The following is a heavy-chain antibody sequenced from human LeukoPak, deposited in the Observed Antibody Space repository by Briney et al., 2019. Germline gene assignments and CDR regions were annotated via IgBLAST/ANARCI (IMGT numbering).Heavy chain of an antibody. D-gene: IGHD3-10*01. J-gene: IGHJ5*02. CDR1: GGSISSNGYY. V-gene: IGHV4-39*07. Sequence: SETLSLTCSVSGGSISSNGYYWGWIRQPPGKGLEWIGSIYYSGSTFDNPSLKSRVTISLDKSKNQFSLKLRSVTAADTAVYYCARAGAWQIDPWGQGTLVTVSS. CDR2: IYYSGST. CDR3: ARAGAWQIDP.